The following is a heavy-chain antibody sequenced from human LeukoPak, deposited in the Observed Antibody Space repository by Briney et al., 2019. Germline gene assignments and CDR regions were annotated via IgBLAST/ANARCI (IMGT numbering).Heavy chain of an antibody. CDR2: MSGSGGST. Sequence: GGSLRLSCAASGFTFSSYAMSWVRQAPGKGLEWVSAMSGSGGSTYYADSVKGRFTISRDNSKNTLYLQMNSLRAEDTAVYYCAKDSCSGGSCYFGLDYWGQGTLVTVSS. CDR3: AKDSCSGGSCYFGLDY. J-gene: IGHJ4*02. V-gene: IGHV3-23*01. D-gene: IGHD2-15*01. CDR1: GFTFSSYA.